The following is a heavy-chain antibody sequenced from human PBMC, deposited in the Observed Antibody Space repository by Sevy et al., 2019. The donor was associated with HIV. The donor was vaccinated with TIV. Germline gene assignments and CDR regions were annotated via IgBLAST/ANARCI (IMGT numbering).Heavy chain of an antibody. CDR2: IRGNNNSV. J-gene: IGHJ5*02. CDR1: GFTFSDYY. CDR3: ARGQSSSWGWFDH. Sequence: GGSLRLSCAASGFTFSDYYMSWIRQAPGKGLEWVSYIRGNNNSVYYADSVKGRFTISRDNAKNSLFLQMNNLRAEDTDVYYCARGQSSSWGWFDHWGQGTLVTVSS. D-gene: IGHD6-13*01. V-gene: IGHV3-11*01.